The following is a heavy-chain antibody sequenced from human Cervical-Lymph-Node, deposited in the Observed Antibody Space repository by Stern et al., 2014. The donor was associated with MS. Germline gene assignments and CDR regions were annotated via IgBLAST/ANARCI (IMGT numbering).Heavy chain of an antibody. D-gene: IGHD3-10*01. CDR2: ILPVLSKI. Sequence: VQMVESGAEVKKPGYSGKVSCKASGGTSNSHGISWVRQAPGQGVEWMGGILPVLSKIEYAQKVQGRFTITADESTSTTYMELSSLRSEDTAVYYCARRGSARRGSGWLDPWGQGTLVTVSS. CDR3: ARRGSARRGSGWLDP. CDR1: GGTSNSHG. V-gene: IGHV1-69*01. J-gene: IGHJ5*02.